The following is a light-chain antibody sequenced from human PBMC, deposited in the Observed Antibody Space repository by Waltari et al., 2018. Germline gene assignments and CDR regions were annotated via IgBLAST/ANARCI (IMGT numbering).Light chain of an antibody. V-gene: IGLV2-23*01. CDR3: CSFAGSNSWV. CDR2: EAT. Sequence: QSALTQPASVSGSPGQSITISCTGTLTDIGTYDLVSWYQQLPDEAPKLLLYEATKRPSGISDRFSGSKSGSTASLTISGLQFEDEASYYCCSFAGSNSWVFGGGTKLTVL. J-gene: IGLJ3*02. CDR1: LTDIGTYDL.